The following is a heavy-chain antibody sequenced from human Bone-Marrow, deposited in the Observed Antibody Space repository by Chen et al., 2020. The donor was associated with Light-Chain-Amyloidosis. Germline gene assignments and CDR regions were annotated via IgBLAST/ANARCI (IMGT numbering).Heavy chain of an antibody. J-gene: IGHJ6*03. CDR2: INHSGST. CDR3: ARGTHYDFWSGYYYYYMDV. D-gene: IGHD3-3*01. V-gene: IGHV4-34*01. Sequence: QVQLQQWGAGLLKPSETLSLTCAVYGGSFSGYYWSWIRQPPGKGLEWIGEINHSGSTNYNPSLMSRVTISVDTSKNQFSLKLSSVTAADTAVYYCARGTHYDFWSGYYYYYMDVWGKGTTVTVSS. CDR1: GGSFSGYY.